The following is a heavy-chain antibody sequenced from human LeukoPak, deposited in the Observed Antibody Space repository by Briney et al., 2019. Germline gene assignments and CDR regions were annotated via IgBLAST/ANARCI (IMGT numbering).Heavy chain of an antibody. CDR3: ARVMEQSHFYHYIDV. J-gene: IGHJ6*03. CDR1: GFTSSSYS. CDR2: ISGSSSTI. Sequence: GGSLRLSCAASGFTSSSYSMNWVRQAPGKGLEWVSYISGSSSTILYADSVKGRFTISRDNAKNSLYVQMNRLRAEDTAVYYCARVMEQSHFYHYIDVWGRGTTVAVSS. D-gene: IGHD6-19*01. V-gene: IGHV3-48*04.